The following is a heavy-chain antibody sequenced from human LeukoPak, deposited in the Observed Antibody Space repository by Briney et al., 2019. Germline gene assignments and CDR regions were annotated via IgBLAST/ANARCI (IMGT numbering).Heavy chain of an antibody. Sequence: GASVKVSCKASGYSFTTYGISWVRQAPGQGLEWMGWISAYNGNTKYAQKLQGRVTMTTDTSTSTAYMELRSLSNLGAPRYYCAREHCRGGSCYDGYGMDVWGQGTTVTVSS. CDR3: AREHCRGGSCYDGYGMDV. CDR1: GYSFTTYG. J-gene: IGHJ6*02. D-gene: IGHD2-15*01. CDR2: ISAYNGNT. V-gene: IGHV1-18*01.